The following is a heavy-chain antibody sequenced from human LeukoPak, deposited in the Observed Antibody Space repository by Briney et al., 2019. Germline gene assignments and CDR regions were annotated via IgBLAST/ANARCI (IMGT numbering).Heavy chain of an antibody. CDR1: GFTFTGYY. D-gene: IGHD3-22*01. V-gene: IGHV1-2*02. CDR3: ARDLDHGYLDY. J-gene: IGHJ4*02. CDR2: INLNSGGT. Sequence: GASVKVSCKASGFTFTGYYTHWVRQAPGQGLEWMGWINLNSGGTKCAQKFQGRVTMTRDTSISTAYMELSRLTSDDTAVYYCARDLDHGYLDYWGQGTLVTVSS.